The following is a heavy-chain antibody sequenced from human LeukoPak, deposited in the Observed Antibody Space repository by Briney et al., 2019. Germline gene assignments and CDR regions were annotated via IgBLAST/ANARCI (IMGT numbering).Heavy chain of an antibody. D-gene: IGHD4-23*01. CDR1: GGSFSGYY. CDR3: ARSASRMVVTSTHFDY. Sequence: SETLSLTCAVYGGSFSGYYWSWIRQPPGKGLEWIGEINHSGSTIYNPSLKSRVTISVDTSKNQFSLKLSSVTAADTAVYYCARSASRMVVTSTHFDYWGQGTLVTVSS. V-gene: IGHV4-34*01. J-gene: IGHJ4*02. CDR2: INHSGST.